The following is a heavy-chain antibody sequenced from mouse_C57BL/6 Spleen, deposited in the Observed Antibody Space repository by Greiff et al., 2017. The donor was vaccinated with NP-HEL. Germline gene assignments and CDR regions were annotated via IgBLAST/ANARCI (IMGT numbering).Heavy chain of an antibody. CDR1: GYTFTSYW. V-gene: IGHV1-55*01. D-gene: IGHD4-1*01. Sequence: QVQLQQPGAELVKPGASVQMSCKASGYTFTSYWITWVKQRPGQGLEWIGDIYPGSGSTNYNEKFKSKATLTVDTSSSTAYMQLSSLTSEDSAVYYCAREGANWARFAYWGQGTLVTVSA. CDR3: AREGANWARFAY. J-gene: IGHJ3*01. CDR2: IYPGSGST.